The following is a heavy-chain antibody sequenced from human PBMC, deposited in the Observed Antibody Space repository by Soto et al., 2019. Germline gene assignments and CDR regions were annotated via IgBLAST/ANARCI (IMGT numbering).Heavy chain of an antibody. CDR3: ATTLHYDILTGSDY. CDR1: GYTLTELS. J-gene: IGHJ4*02. CDR2: FDPEDGET. V-gene: IGHV1-24*01. Sequence: ASVKVSCKVSGYTLTELSMHWVRQAPGKGLEWMGGFDPEDGETIYAQKFQGRVTMTEDTSTDTAYMELSSLRSGDTAVYYCATTLHYDILTGSDYWGQGTLVTGSS. D-gene: IGHD3-9*01.